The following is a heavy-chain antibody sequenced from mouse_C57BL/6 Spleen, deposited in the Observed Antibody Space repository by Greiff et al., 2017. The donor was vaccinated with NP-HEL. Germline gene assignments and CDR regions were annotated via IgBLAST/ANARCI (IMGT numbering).Heavy chain of an antibody. J-gene: IGHJ4*01. CDR1: GFTFSDYY. D-gene: IGHD4-1*01. CDR3: ASLTGSYAMDY. V-gene: IGHV5-12*01. CDR2: ISNGGGST. Sequence: DVQLQESGGGLVQPGGSLTLSCAASGFTFSDYYMYWVRQTPEKRLEWVAYISNGGGSTYYPDPVKGRFTISRDNAKNSLYQQMSRLKSEDTAMYYCASLTGSYAMDYWGQGTSVTVSS.